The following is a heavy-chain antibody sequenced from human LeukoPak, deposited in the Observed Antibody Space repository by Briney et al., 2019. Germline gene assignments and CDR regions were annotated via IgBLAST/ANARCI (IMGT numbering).Heavy chain of an antibody. J-gene: IGHJ6*02. Sequence: ASVNVSCKASGYTFTNYGISWVRQAPGQVLVWMGWISAYNCNTNYAQKLQGRVTMTTDTSTSTAYMELRSLRSDDTAVYYCARASVYYDFWSGYYTGMAYYYSGMDVWGQGTTVTVSS. CDR3: ARASVYYDFWSGYYTGMAYYYSGMDV. CDR1: GYTFTNYG. V-gene: IGHV1-18*01. CDR2: ISAYNCNT. D-gene: IGHD3-3*01.